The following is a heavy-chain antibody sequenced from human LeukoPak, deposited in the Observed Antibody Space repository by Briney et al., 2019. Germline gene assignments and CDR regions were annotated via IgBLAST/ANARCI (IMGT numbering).Heavy chain of an antibody. Sequence: GGSLRLSCAASGFIFSRNAMSWVRQAPGKGLEWVSGVIPGGDNRYYRDSVKGRFTISRDNSRNTVYLQMNSLRAEDTAVYYCATRNYYETTGYYYPSYFDFWGQGTLVTVSS. V-gene: IGHV3-23*01. CDR1: GFIFSRNA. CDR3: ATRNYYETTGYYYPSYFDF. CDR2: VIPGGDNR. J-gene: IGHJ4*02. D-gene: IGHD3-22*01.